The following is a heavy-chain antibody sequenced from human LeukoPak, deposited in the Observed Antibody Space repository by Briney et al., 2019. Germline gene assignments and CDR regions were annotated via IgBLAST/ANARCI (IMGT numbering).Heavy chain of an antibody. CDR2: INHSGST. CDR3: ASCVSPSTRMYNWFDP. Sequence: SETLSLTCAVYGGSFSGYYWSWIRQPPGKGLEWIGEINHSGSTNYNPSLKSRVTISVDTSKNQFSLKLSSLTAADTAVYYCASCVSPSTRMYNWFDPWGQGTLVTVSS. D-gene: IGHD3-22*01. J-gene: IGHJ5*02. V-gene: IGHV4-34*01. CDR1: GGSFSGYY.